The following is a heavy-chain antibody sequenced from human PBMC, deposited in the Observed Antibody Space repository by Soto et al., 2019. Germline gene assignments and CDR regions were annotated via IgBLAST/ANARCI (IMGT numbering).Heavy chain of an antibody. Sequence: SETLSLTCTVSGGSISSYYWSWIRQPPGKGLEWIGYIYYSGSTNYNPSLKSRVTISVDTSKNQFSLKLSSVTAADTAVYYCARPYYYDSSGYYYWGQGTLVTVSS. V-gene: IGHV4-59*08. CDR1: GGSISSYY. D-gene: IGHD3-22*01. CDR2: IYYSGST. J-gene: IGHJ4*02. CDR3: ARPYYYDSSGYYY.